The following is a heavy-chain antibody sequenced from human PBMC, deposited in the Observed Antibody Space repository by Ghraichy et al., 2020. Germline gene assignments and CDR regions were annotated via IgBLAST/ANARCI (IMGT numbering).Heavy chain of an antibody. CDR2: IYSGGST. J-gene: IGHJ6*02. Sequence: GGSLRLSCAASGFTVSSNYMSWVRQAPGKGQEWVSVIYSGGSTYYADSVKVRFTISRHNSENTLYLQMNSLRAEDTAEYYCARENADYYYYAMDVWGQGTTVTVSS. CDR3: ARENADYYYYAMDV. CDR1: GFTVSSNY. V-gene: IGHV3-53*04.